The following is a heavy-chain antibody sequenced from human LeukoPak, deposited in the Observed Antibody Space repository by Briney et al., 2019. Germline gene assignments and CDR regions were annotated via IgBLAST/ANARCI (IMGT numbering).Heavy chain of an antibody. J-gene: IGHJ4*02. D-gene: IGHD6-25*01. CDR3: ARSPTSGSGWPYFDS. V-gene: IGHV4-31*03. CDR2: IHYSGST. CDR1: GGSVNSASYY. Sequence: SETLSLTCTVSGGSVNSASYYWTWIRQLPGKGLEWIGYIHYSGSTYSNPSLKSRFTLSLDMSKNQFSLKLNSMTASDTAVYFCARSPTSGSGWPYFDSWGQGILVTVSS.